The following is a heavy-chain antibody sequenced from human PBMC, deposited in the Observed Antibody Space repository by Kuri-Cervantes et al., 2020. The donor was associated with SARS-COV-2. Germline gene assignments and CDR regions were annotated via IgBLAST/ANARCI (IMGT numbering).Heavy chain of an antibody. CDR3: ARGDYGGTFCDY. Sequence: ESLKISCAVYGGSFSGYYWSWIRQPPGRGLEWIGEINHSGSTNYNPSLKSRVTISVDTSKNQFSLKLSSVTAADTAVYYCARGDYGGTFCDYWGQGTRVTVSS. CDR1: GGSFSGYY. CDR2: INHSGST. J-gene: IGHJ4*02. D-gene: IGHD4-23*01. V-gene: IGHV4-34*01.